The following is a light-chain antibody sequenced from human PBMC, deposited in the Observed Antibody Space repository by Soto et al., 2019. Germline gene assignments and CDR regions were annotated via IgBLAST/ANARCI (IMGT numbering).Light chain of an antibody. J-gene: IGKJ1*01. CDR1: QSISSW. CDR2: DAS. V-gene: IGKV1-5*01. CDR3: QQYHSYSSWT. Sequence: DIQMTQSPSTLSASVGDRVTITCRASQSISSWLAWYQQKPGKAPKLLIYDASNLESGVPSRFSGSGSGTEFTLAISSLQPDDFATYYCQQYHSYSSWTFGQGTKVEIK.